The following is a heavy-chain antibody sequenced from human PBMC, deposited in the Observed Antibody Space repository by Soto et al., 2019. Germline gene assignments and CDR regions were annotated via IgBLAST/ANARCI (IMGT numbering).Heavy chain of an antibody. CDR2: INAGNGNT. V-gene: IGHV1-3*01. D-gene: IGHD2-15*01. J-gene: IGHJ4*02. Sequence: ASVKVSCKASGYTFTSYAMHWVRQAPGQRLEWMGWINAGNGNTKCSQKSQDRVTITRDTSASTAYMELSSLRSEDTAVYYCARGESVVGDYWGQGTLVTVSS. CDR1: GYTFTSYA. CDR3: ARGESVVGDY.